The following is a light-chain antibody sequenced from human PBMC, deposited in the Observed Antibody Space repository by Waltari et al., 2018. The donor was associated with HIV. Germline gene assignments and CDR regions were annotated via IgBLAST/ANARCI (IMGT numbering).Light chain of an antibody. CDR2: RNN. CDR3: AAWDDSLSAPV. J-gene: IGLJ3*02. Sequence: QSVLTQPPSASGTPGQRVTIPCSGTSSNIGSNYVYWYQQLPGTTPKLLIYRNNQRPSGVPDRFSGSKSGTSTSLAISGLRSEDEADYYCAAWDDSLSAPVFGGGTKLTVL. CDR1: SSNIGSNY. V-gene: IGLV1-47*01.